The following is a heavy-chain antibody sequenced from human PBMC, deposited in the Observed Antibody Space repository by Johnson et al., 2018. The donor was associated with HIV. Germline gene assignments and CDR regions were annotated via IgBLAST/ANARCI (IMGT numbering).Heavy chain of an antibody. J-gene: IGHJ3*02. CDR2: ISGSGGST. CDR3: ANLGDYGGNNDAFDM. V-gene: IGHV3-23*04. Sequence: VQLVESGGVLVQPGRSLRLSCAASGFTFSTYTMHWVRQAPGKGLEWVSAISGSGGSTYYADSVKGRFTISRDNSKNTLYLQMNSLRTEDTAVYYCANLGDYGGNNDAFDMWGLGTMVTVSS. D-gene: IGHD4-23*01. CDR1: GFTFSTYT.